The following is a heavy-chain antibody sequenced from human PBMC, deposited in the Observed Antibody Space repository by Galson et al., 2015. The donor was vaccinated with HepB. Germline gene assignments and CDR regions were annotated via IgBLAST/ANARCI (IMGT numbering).Heavy chain of an antibody. CDR1: GGTFSNY. V-gene: IGHV3-66*01. D-gene: IGHD3-10*01. J-gene: IGHJ4*02. Sequence: SCKASGGTFSNYMSWVRQAPGKGLEYVSVIYSGGSTYYADSVKGRFTISRDNYKNILYLQMNSLRAEDTALYYCARADYNSYCIDYWGQGTLVTVSS. CDR2: IYSGGST. CDR3: ARADYNSYCIDY.